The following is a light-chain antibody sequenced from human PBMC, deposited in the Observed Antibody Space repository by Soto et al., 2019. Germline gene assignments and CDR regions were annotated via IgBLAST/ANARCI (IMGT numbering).Light chain of an antibody. CDR3: SSYTSRSTVI. CDR2: DVD. J-gene: IGLJ2*01. V-gene: IGLV2-14*01. Sequence: QSALTRPASVSGSPGQSITISSTGTNNDVGGFNFVSWYQQRPGNVPKLLIYDVDDRPSGVSNRFSGSRSANTASLTISGLQAEDEADYYCSSYTSRSTVIFGGGTKLTVL. CDR1: NNDVGGFNF.